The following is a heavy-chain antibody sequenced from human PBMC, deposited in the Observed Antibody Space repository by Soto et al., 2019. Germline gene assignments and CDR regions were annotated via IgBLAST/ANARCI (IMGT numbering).Heavy chain of an antibody. V-gene: IGHV4-30-2*01. J-gene: IGHJ4*02. Sequence: SETLSLTCAVSGGSISSVGYSWSRIRQPPGKGLEWIGYIYHSGSTYYNPSLKSRVTISVDRSKNQFSLKLSSVTAADTAVYYCARQRSGYFDYWGQGTLVTVSS. CDR2: IYHSGST. CDR1: GGSISSVGYS. CDR3: ARQRSGYFDY. D-gene: IGHD3-22*01.